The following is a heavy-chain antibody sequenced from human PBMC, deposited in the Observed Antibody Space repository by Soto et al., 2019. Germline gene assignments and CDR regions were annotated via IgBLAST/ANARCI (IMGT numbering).Heavy chain of an antibody. V-gene: IGHV3-23*01. Sequence: EVQLLESGGGLVQPGGSLRLSCAASGFTFSSYAMSWVRQAPGKGLEWVSAISGSGGSTYYADSVKGRFTISRDNSKNTLYLQMNSLRAEDTAVYYCAKGEAPWMMITFGGVIDHWGQGTLVTVSS. D-gene: IGHD3-16*01. CDR1: GFTFSSYA. J-gene: IGHJ5*02. CDR2: ISGSGGST. CDR3: AKGEAPWMMITFGGVIDH.